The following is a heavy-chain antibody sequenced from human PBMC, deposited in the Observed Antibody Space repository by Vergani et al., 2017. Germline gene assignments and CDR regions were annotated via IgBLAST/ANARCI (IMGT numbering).Heavy chain of an antibody. Sequence: QVQLVQSGAEVKKPGASVKVSCKASGYTFTGYYMHWVRQAPGQGLEWMGWINPNSGGTNDAQKFQGRVTMTRETAISTAYRELGRLGSDDTAVYYCARVLAASFDWGGEGTLVTVSS. D-gene: IGHD6-25*01. J-gene: IGHJ4*02. CDR2: INPNSGGT. CDR1: GYTFTGYY. CDR3: ARVLAASFDW. V-gene: IGHV1-2*02.